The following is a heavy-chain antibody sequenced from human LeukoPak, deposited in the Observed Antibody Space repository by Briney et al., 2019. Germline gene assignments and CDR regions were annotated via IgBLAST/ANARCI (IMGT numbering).Heavy chain of an antibody. CDR1: GGSFSGYY. D-gene: IGHD6-19*01. CDR3: ARVLEGSSGQHWYFDL. V-gene: IGHV4-34*01. J-gene: IGHJ2*01. Sequence: SETLSLTCAVYGGSFSGYYWSWIRQPPGKGLEWIGEINHSGSTNYNTSLKSRVTISVDTSKNQFSLRLSSVTAADTAVYYCARVLEGSSGQHWYFDLWGRGTLVTVSS. CDR2: INHSGST.